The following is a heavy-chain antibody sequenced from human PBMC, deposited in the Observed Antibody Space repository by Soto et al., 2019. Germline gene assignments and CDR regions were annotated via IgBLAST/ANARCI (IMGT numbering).Heavy chain of an antibody. J-gene: IGHJ4*02. D-gene: IGHD3-10*01. Sequence: EVQLVESGGGLVQPGGSLRPSCAASGFTVSSYYMSWVRQAPGKGLEWVSVIYSGGSGTTYYAGSVKGRFTISRDISKNTVYLQMNSLRAEDTAVYYCARDGSSRPTEYWGQGTLVTVSS. CDR1: GFTVSSYY. CDR2: IYSGGSGTT. V-gene: IGHV3-66*01. CDR3: ARDGSSRPTEY.